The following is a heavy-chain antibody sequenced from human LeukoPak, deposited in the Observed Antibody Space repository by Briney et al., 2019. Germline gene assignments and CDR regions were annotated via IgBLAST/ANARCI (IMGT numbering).Heavy chain of an antibody. V-gene: IGHV5-10-1*01. CDR3: ARQGHNFFDY. Sequence: GESLKISCKGSGYSFTSYWVSWVRQMPGKGLEWMGRIDPSDSYTNYSPSFQGHVTISADKSISTAYLQWSTLKASDTAMYYCARQGHNFFDYWGQGTLVTVSS. CDR2: IDPSDSYT. J-gene: IGHJ4*02. CDR1: GYSFTSYW.